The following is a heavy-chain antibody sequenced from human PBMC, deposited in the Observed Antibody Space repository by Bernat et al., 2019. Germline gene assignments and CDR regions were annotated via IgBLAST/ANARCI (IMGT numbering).Heavy chain of an antibody. D-gene: IGHD2-15*01. CDR1: GFTFNSYW. CDR3: ASAREDVIPP. J-gene: IGHJ5*02. CDR2: INRDGSIT. V-gene: IGHV3-74*01. Sequence: EVQLVESGGGLVQPGGSLRLSCAASGFTFNSYWMHWVRQAPGKGLVWVSRINRDGSITNYADSVKGRFTISSDDAKNTLCLQVNSLGAEDTAVYDCASAREDVIPPWGQGTLVTVSS.